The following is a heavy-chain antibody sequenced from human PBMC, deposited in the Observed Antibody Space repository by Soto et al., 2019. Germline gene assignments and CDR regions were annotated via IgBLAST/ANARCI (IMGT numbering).Heavy chain of an antibody. V-gene: IGHV3-11*01. CDR2: ISSSGSTI. Sequence: PGGSLRLSCAASGFTFSDYYMSWIRQAPGKGLEWVSYISSSGSTIYYADSVKGRFTISRDNAKNSLYLQMNSLRAEDTAVYYCARDLGYCSGGSCYDAFDIWGQGTMVTVSS. D-gene: IGHD2-15*01. J-gene: IGHJ3*02. CDR1: GFTFSDYY. CDR3: ARDLGYCSGGSCYDAFDI.